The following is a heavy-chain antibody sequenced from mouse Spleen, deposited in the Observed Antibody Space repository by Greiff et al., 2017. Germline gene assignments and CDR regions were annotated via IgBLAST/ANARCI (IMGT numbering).Heavy chain of an antibody. CDR2: SRNKANDYTT. D-gene: IGHD2-1*01. CDR1: GFTFSDFY. CDR3: ARDAGGNHWWYFDV. J-gene: IGHJ1*01. V-gene: IGHV7-1*01. Sequence: EVMLVESGGGLVQSGRSLRLSCATSGFTFSDFYMEWVRQAPGKGLEWIAASRNKANDYTTEYSASVKGRFIVSRDTSQSILYLQMNALRAEDTAIYYCARDAGGNHWWYFDVWGAGTTVTVSS.